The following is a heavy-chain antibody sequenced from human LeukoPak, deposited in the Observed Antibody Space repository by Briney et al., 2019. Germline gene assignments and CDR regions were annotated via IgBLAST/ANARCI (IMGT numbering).Heavy chain of an antibody. Sequence: PRGSLRLSCAGSGFTFSSHAMSWVRQAPGKGLEWVANIKPDGSEKDYVDSLKGRFTISRDNAKNSLYLQVNRLRAEDTAVYYCARFGVPYGVDVWGQGTTVTVSS. V-gene: IGHV3-7*04. CDR3: ARFGVPYGVDV. CDR1: GFTFSSHA. D-gene: IGHD3-16*01. J-gene: IGHJ6*02. CDR2: IKPDGSEK.